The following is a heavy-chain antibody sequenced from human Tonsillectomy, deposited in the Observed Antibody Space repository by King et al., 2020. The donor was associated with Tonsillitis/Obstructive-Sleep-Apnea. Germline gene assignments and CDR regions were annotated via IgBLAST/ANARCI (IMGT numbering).Heavy chain of an antibody. CDR2: IYWDDDK. Sequence: TLKESGPTLVKPTQTLTLTCTFSGFSLSTSGVGVGWIRQPPGKALEWLALIYWDDDKRYSPSLKSRLTITKDTSKNQVVLTMTNMDPVDTSTYYCAVTPRDSELWSPRFDPLGQGTLVTVSS. CDR3: AVTPRDSELWSPRFDP. V-gene: IGHV2-5*02. CDR1: GFSLSTSGVG. D-gene: IGHD3-3*01. J-gene: IGHJ5*02.